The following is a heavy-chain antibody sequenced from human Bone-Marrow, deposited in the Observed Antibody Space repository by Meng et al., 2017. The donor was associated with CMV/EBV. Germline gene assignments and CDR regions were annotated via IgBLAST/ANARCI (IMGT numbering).Heavy chain of an antibody. CDR1: GVSISSGDC. D-gene: IGHD3-16*01. V-gene: IGHV4-39*07. J-gene: IGHJ4*02. CDR3: ARDIDDIGALFDF. Sequence: GSLRLSCTVSGVSISSGDCWGWIRQPPGKGLEWLGSIHYTGMTFYNPSLKSRVAISLDTSSNRFSLKLRSVTAADTAVYYCARDIDDIGALFDFWGQGILVTVSS. CDR2: IHYTGMT.